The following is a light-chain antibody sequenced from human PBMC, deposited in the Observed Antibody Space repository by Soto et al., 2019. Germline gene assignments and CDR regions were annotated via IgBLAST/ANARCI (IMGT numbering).Light chain of an antibody. CDR2: GAS. Sequence: EIMLTQSPGTLSLSPGERATLSCKTRQAISSRDLAWYQQKFGQAPRLLIYGASTRADGIPDRFIGSGSGTDFTLTISRLEPEDVAVYYCQQYGGSPMYSFGQGTKLEIK. J-gene: IGKJ2*03. CDR3: QQYGGSPMYS. V-gene: IGKV3-20*01. CDR1: QAISSRD.